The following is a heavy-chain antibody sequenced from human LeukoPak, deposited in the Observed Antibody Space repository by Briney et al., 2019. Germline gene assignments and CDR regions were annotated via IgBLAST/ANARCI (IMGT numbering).Heavy chain of an antibody. V-gene: IGHV4-39*07. D-gene: IGHD3-22*01. CDR1: GGSIRSSDDY. J-gene: IGHJ6*03. CDR3: TRAASSGPLFTYHMDV. Sequence: PSETLSLTCSVSGGSIRSSDDYWGFVRQTPGKGLEWMGSIYYTGSSHYNPSLKSRASISVDTSKNQFSLKLTSVTAADTAVYYCTRAASSGPLFTYHMDVWGKGTTVTVSS. CDR2: IYYTGSS.